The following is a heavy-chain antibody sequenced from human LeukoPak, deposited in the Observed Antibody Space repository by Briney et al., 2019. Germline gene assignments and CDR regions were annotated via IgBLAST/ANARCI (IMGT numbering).Heavy chain of an antibody. Sequence: GGSLRLSCAASGFTFSSYSMNWVRRAPGKGLEWVSSISGSSTYIYYTDSVKGRFTISKDNAKNSLYLQMNSLRVEDTAVYYCARVTRSPFGWFDPWGQGTLVTVSS. V-gene: IGHV3-21*01. D-gene: IGHD4-17*01. J-gene: IGHJ5*02. CDR2: ISGSSTYI. CDR1: GFTFSSYS. CDR3: ARVTRSPFGWFDP.